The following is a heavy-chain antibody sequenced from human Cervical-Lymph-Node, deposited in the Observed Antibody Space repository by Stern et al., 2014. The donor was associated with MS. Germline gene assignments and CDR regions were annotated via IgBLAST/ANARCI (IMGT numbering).Heavy chain of an antibody. CDR3: AKHACTGAACPFDL. CDR2: VYNGGPP. D-gene: IGHD2-8*02. V-gene: IGHV4-39*01. Sequence: QLQLQESGPGLVKPSETLSLTCAVSGDSISSYTHYWAWIRQPPGKGLEWIGSVYNGGPPSSTPPVKSRVTISVDTSKNHFPLGRNSGTAADTAVYYCAKHACTGAACPFDLWGQGTLVTVSS. J-gene: IGHJ4*02. CDR1: GDSISSYTHY.